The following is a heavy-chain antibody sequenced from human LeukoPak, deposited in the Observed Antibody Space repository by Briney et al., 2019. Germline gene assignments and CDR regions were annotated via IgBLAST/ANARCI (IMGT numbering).Heavy chain of an antibody. CDR2: IYSGGST. CDR3: ARATFWSGYQRDSWYMDV. D-gene: IGHD3-3*01. CDR1: GFTVSSNY. Sequence: GGSLRLSCAASGFTVSSNYMTWVRQAPGKGLEGVSVIYSGGSTYYADSVKGRFTISRDNSENTLYLHLNSLRAEDTAVYYCARATFWSGYQRDSWYMDVWGKGTTVTVSS. J-gene: IGHJ6*03. V-gene: IGHV3-66*02.